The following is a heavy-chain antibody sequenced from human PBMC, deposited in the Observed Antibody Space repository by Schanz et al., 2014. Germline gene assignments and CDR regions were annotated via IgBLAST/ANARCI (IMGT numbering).Heavy chain of an antibody. D-gene: IGHD3-16*01. CDR2: IVTIAGIT. CDR1: GGTFSSDT. J-gene: IGHJ5*02. V-gene: IGHV1-69*08. Sequence: QVHLVQSGAEVKKPGSSVKVSCKASGGTFSSDTFSWVRQAPGQGLEWMGRIVTIAGITNYAQSFKGRVTITADKSSDTAYMELNSLRAEDTAVYYCAREVGLYDTSWFDAWGQGTLVTVSS. CDR3: AREVGLYDTSWFDA.